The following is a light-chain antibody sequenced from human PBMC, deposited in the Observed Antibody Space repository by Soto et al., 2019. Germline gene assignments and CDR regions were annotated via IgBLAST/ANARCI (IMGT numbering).Light chain of an antibody. CDR3: GTWDSSLSAVV. CDR1: SSHIGNNY. Sequence: QSVLTQPPSVSAAPGQKVSISCSGSSSHIGNNYVSWYQHLPEAAPKVLIYDNNKRHSGMPDRFSGSKSDTSATLGITGLKTGDEADYYCGTWDSSLSAVVFGGGTKLTVL. V-gene: IGLV1-51*01. J-gene: IGLJ2*01. CDR2: DNN.